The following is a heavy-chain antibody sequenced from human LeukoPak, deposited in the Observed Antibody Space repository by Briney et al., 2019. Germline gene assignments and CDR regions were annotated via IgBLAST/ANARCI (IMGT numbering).Heavy chain of an antibody. V-gene: IGHV3-9*01. CDR2: ISWNSGSI. D-gene: IGHD3-10*01. CDR1: GFTFDDYA. CDR3: ARRPFGADY. Sequence: PGRSLRLSCAASGFTFDDYAMHWVRQAPGKGLEWVSGISWNSGSIGYADSVKGRFTISRDNAKNSVYLQMNSLRVEDTAVYYCARRPFGADYWGQGTLVTVSS. J-gene: IGHJ4*02.